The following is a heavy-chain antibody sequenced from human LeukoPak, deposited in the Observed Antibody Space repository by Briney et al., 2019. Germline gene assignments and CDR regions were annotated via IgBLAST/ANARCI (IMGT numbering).Heavy chain of an antibody. CDR2: IVVGSGNT. J-gene: IGHJ5*02. CDR3: ARGGYCSGGSCYWFDP. D-gene: IGHD2-15*01. CDR1: GFTFTSSA. V-gene: IGHV1-58*01. Sequence: SVKVSCKASGFTFTSSAVQWVRQARGQRLEWIGWIVVGSGNTNYAQKFQERVTITRDMSTSTAYMELSSLRSEDTAVYYCARGGYCSGGSCYWFDPWGQGTLVTVSS.